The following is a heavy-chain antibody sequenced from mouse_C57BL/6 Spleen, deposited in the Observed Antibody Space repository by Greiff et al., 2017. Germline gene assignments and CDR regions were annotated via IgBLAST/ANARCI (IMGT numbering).Heavy chain of an antibody. CDR3: ARSGPYAMDD. CDR1: GYSFTGYY. D-gene: IGHD3-1*01. V-gene: IGHV1-42*01. Sequence: EVQLQQSGPELVKPGASVKISCKASGYSFTGYYMNWVKQSPEQSLEWIGEINPSTGGTTYNQKFKAKATLTVDKSSSTAYMQLKSLTSEDSAVYYCARSGPYAMDDWGQGTSVTVSS. CDR2: INPSTGGT. J-gene: IGHJ4*01.